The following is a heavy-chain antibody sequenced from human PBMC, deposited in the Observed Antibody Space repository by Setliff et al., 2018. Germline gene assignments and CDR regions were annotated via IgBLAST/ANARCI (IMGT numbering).Heavy chain of an antibody. Sequence: PGGSLRLSCAASGFIFRNYALHWVRQAPGKGLEWVAVLSYDGINKYYADSVKGRFTISRDNSKNTLYLQMNSLRVDDTAVYYCARDKREDGDYYFDYWGQGTLVTVSS. V-gene: IGHV3-30*01. D-gene: IGHD4-17*01. CDR2: LSYDGINK. CDR1: GFIFRNYA. J-gene: IGHJ4*02. CDR3: ARDKREDGDYYFDY.